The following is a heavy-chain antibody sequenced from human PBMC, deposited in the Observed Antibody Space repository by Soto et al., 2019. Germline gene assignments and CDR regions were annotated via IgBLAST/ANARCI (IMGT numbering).Heavy chain of an antibody. Sequence: PSVKVSCKASGYTFTSYDINWVRQATGQGLEWMGWMNPNSGNTGYAQKFQGRVTMTRNTSISTAYMELSSLRSEDTAVYYCASRTVTTLSYYYYYGMDVWGQGTTVTVSS. V-gene: IGHV1-8*01. D-gene: IGHD4-4*01. J-gene: IGHJ6*02. CDR2: MNPNSGNT. CDR3: ASRTVTTLSYYYYYGMDV. CDR1: GYTFTSYD.